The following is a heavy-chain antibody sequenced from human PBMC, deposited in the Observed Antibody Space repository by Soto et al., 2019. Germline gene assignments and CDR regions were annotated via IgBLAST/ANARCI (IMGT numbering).Heavy chain of an antibody. J-gene: IGHJ4*02. Sequence: EVQLVESGGGVVQPGGYLRLSCAASGFTFSSSWMNWVRQVPGKGLEWISRLYSDGTGTNYADSVKGRFTISKDNAQNTLYLQMNRLRVEDTAVYFGARVDSIAGGSPFALRGQGVLVTVSS. CDR2: LYSDGTGT. D-gene: IGHD1-26*01. CDR3: ARVDSIAGGSPFAL. V-gene: IGHV3-74*01. CDR1: GFTFSSSW.